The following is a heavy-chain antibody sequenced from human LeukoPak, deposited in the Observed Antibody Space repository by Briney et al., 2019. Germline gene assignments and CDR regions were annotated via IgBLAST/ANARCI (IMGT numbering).Heavy chain of an antibody. Sequence: GGSLRLSCAASGFTFSSYWMSWVRQAPGKGPEWVANIKQDGSEKYYVDSVKGRFTISRDNAKNSLYLQMNSLRAEDTAVYYCASWTWLYYFDYWGQGTLVTVSS. CDR2: IKQDGSEK. V-gene: IGHV3-7*03. J-gene: IGHJ4*02. D-gene: IGHD5-12*01. CDR1: GFTFSSYW. CDR3: ASWTWLYYFDY.